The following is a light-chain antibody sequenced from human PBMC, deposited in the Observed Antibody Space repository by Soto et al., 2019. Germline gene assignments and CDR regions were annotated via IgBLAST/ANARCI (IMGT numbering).Light chain of an antibody. CDR3: CSFAGGATFV. CDR2: EAN. Sequence: QSVLTQPASVSGSPGQSITISCTGTNNDVGGYNLVSWYQQHPGKAPKLVIYEANKRPSGVSDRFSGSRSGNTASLTISALQVEAEAFYSCCSFAGGATFVFGGGTKLTVL. V-gene: IGLV2-23*02. J-gene: IGLJ3*02. CDR1: NNDVGGYNL.